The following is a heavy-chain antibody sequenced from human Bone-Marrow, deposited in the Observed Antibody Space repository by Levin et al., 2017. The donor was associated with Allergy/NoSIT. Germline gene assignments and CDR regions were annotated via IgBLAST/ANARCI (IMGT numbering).Heavy chain of an antibody. J-gene: IGHJ4*02. CDR2: INPKTGGA. D-gene: IGHD1-1*01. CDR3: SGTLGSPADMETSGFSFEY. Sequence: GESLKISCKASGYTFTDYYINWMRQAPGQGLEWVGWINPKTGGANFAQKFQGRVTMTRDTSISTAYMEVTRLTSDGTAVIYCSGTLGSPADMETSGFSFEYWGRETLVTVSS. CDR1: GYTFTDYY. V-gene: IGHV1-2*02.